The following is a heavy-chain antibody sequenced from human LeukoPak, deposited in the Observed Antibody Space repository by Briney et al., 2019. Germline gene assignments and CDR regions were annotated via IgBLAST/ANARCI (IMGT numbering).Heavy chain of an antibody. Sequence: GGSLRLSCAASGFTFSSYSMNWVRQAPGKGLEWVSSISSSSSYIYYADSVKGRFTISRDNAKNSLYLQMNSLRAEDTAVYYCASLIAVAGGQGFRHWGQGTLVTVSS. V-gene: IGHV3-21*01. CDR1: GFTFSSYS. CDR2: ISSSSSYI. CDR3: ASLIAVAGGQGFRH. D-gene: IGHD6-19*01. J-gene: IGHJ1*01.